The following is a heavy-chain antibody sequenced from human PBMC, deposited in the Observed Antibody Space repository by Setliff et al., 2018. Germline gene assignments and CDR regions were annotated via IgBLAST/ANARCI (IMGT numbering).Heavy chain of an antibody. CDR3: ARWGPTLTISRVLVVSSFDP. D-gene: IGHD3-3*01. V-gene: IGHV4-61*09. Sequence: SETLSLTCTVSGDSISSGYYYWTWIRQSAGKGLEWIGHFYTSGNTNYNPSLKSRVTISVDTSKNQFSLKLSSVTAADTATYYCARWGPTLTISRVLVVSSFDPWGQGSRVTVSS. CDR1: GDSISSGYYY. J-gene: IGHJ5*02. CDR2: FYTSGNT.